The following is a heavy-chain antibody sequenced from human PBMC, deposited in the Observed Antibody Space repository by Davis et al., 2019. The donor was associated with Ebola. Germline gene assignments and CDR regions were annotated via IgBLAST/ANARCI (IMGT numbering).Heavy chain of an antibody. CDR2: INAGNGDT. J-gene: IGHJ5*02. CDR3: ARVSGWFRELGYWFDP. V-gene: IGHV1-3*01. D-gene: IGHD3-10*01. CDR1: GYIFTSYA. Sequence: AASVKVSCKASGYIFTSYAMHWVRQAPGQRLEWMGWINAGNGDTKYSQKFRGRVTITRDTSASTSYMELRSLRSEDTAVYYCARVSGWFRELGYWFDPWGQGTLVTVSS.